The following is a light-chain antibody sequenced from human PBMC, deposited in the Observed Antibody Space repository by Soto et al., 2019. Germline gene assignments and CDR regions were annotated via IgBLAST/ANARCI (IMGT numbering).Light chain of an antibody. Sequence: EIVLTQSPATLSLSPGERATLYCRASQSISNYLSWYQQKPGQAPRRLIYPQSNMSTGIPARFSGSGSGTDFTLTISSLEPEDFAVYYCQERSYWPPLTFGGGTMVEIK. V-gene: IGKV3-11*01. J-gene: IGKJ4*01. CDR1: QSISNY. CDR2: PQS. CDR3: QERSYWPPLT.